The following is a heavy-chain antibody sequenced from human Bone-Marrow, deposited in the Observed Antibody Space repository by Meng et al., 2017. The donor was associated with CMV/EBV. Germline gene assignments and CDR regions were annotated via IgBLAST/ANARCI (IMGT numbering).Heavy chain of an antibody. J-gene: IGHJ6*02. CDR1: GFTFSSYG. Sequence: GESLKISCAASGFTFSSYGMHWVRQAPGKGLEWVAFIRYDGSNKYYADSVKGRFTISRDNSKNTLYLQMNSLRAEDTAVYYCARDNPGYSSSWYVPYYYGMDVWGQGTTVTVSS. CDR2: IRYDGSNK. CDR3: ARDNPGYSSSWYVPYYYGMDV. D-gene: IGHD6-13*01. V-gene: IGHV3-30*02.